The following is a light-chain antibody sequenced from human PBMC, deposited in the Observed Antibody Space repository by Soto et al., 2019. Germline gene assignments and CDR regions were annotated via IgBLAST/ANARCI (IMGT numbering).Light chain of an antibody. CDR1: ISYIEKYNL. V-gene: IGLV2-23*02. Sequence: QSALTQPASVSGSPGQSITISCTGTISYIEKYNLVSWYQQHPGKAPKLIIYEVIRRPSGVSNRFSGSKSGNTASLTIAGLQAEDEGDYYCCSYAGTNAFVVFGGGTKVTVL. CDR2: EVI. J-gene: IGLJ2*01. CDR3: CSYAGTNAFVV.